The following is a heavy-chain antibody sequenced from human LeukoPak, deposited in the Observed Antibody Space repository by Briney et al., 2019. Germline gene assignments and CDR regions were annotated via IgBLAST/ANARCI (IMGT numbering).Heavy chain of an antibody. CDR3: ARGLAYYYDSSGYYFPY. D-gene: IGHD3-22*01. V-gene: IGHV1-8*02. Sequence: ASVKVSCKASGYTFTGYYMHWVRQAPGQGLEWMGWMNPNSGNTGYAQKFQGRVTMTRNTSISTAYMELSSPRSEDTAVYYCARGLAYYYDSSGYYFPYWGQGTLVTVSS. CDR1: GYTFTGYY. CDR2: MNPNSGNT. J-gene: IGHJ4*02.